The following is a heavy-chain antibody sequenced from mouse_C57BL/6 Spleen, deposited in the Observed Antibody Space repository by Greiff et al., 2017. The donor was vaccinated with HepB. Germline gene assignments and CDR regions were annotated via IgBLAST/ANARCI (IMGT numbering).Heavy chain of an antibody. CDR3: AREDYGSSYFDY. J-gene: IGHJ2*01. V-gene: IGHV3-6*01. D-gene: IGHD1-1*01. CDR2: ISYDGSN. Sequence: EVKLMESGPGLVKPSQSLSLTCSVTGYSITSGYYWNWIRQFPGNKLEWMGYISYDGSNNYNPSLKNRISITRDTSKNQFFLKLNSVTTEDTATYYCAREDYGSSYFDYWGQGTTLTVSS. CDR1: GYSITSGYY.